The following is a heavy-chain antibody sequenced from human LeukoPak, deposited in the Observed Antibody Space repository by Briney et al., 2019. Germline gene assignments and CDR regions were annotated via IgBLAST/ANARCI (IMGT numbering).Heavy chain of an antibody. J-gene: IGHJ4*02. CDR3: ARDVVPSN. CDR2: IYYSGST. D-gene: IGHD2-21*01. V-gene: IGHV4-61*08. CDR1: GDSVSSGGYF. Sequence: SETLSLTCTVSGDSVSSGGYFWSWIRQPPGKGLEWIGYIYYSGSTNYNPSLKSRVTISVDTSKNQFSLKLSSVTAADTAVYYCARDVVPSNWGQGTLVTVSS.